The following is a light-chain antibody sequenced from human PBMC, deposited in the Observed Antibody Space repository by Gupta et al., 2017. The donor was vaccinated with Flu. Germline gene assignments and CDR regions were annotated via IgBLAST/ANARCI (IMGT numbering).Light chain of an antibody. CDR2: GNN. CDR1: ISNLGAGYD. J-gene: IGLJ3*02. Sequence: QSGLTQPPSVSGAPGQRLTISCTGSISNLGAGYDVHWYQQLPGTAPKLLLYGNNHRPSGVPDRFSGSKSGTSASLAITGLQADDEADYYCQSYDSSLSGSVLGGGTKLTVL. CDR3: QSYDSSLSGSV. V-gene: IGLV1-40*01.